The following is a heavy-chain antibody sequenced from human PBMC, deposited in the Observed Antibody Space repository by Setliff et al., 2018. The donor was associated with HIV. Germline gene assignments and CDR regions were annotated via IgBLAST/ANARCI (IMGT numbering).Heavy chain of an antibody. CDR3: ARVFPHPYGNSWFDT. CDR2: IYYNGNT. CDR1: GGSISSSNW. D-gene: IGHD3-16*01. J-gene: IGHJ5*02. V-gene: IGHV4-4*02. Sequence: SETLSLTCAVSGGSISSSNWWSWVRQPPGKGLEWIGYIYYNGNTNYNPSLKSRVTISVDTSKNQLSLKLSSVTAADTAVYYCARVFPHPYGNSWFDTWGQGILVTVSS.